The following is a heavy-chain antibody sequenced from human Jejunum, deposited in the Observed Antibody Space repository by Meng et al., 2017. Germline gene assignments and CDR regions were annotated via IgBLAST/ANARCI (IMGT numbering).Heavy chain of an antibody. Sequence: GGSLRLSCAASGFTFSSYTMHWVRQAPGKGLECVAVISYDGSNIDYADSVKGRFTISRDNSKNTVYVQMNSLRTEDTAVYYCARDRPALSSGWPGFDSWGQGTLVTVSS. CDR2: ISYDGSNI. CDR1: GFTFSSYT. J-gene: IGHJ4*02. CDR3: ARDRPALSSGWPGFDS. V-gene: IGHV3-30*01. D-gene: IGHD6-19*01.